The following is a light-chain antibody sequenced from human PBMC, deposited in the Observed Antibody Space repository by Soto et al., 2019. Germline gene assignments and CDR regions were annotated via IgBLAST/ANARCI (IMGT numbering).Light chain of an antibody. Sequence: DIQMTQSPSTLSASVGDRVTITCRVSQSISSWLAWYQQKPGKAPKLLIYDASSLESGVPSRFSGSGSGTEGTRTISSLQPDDVATYYGQQYNSYAGTFGQGTKGEIK. CDR1: QSISSW. J-gene: IGKJ1*01. CDR2: DAS. V-gene: IGKV1-5*01. CDR3: QQYNSYAGT.